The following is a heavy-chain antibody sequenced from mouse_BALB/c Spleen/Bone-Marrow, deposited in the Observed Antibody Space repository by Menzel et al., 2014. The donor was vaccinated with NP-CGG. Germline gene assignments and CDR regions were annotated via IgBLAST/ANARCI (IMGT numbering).Heavy chain of an antibody. CDR3: ARLYWYFDV. V-gene: IGHV4-1*02. Sequence: EVKLMDSGGGLVQPGGSLKLSCAASGFDFSRYWMSWVRQAPGKGLEWIGEINPDSSTINYTPSLKDKFIISRDNAKNTLYLQMSKVRSEDTALYYCARLYWYFDVWGAGTTVTVSS. CDR1: GFDFSRYW. J-gene: IGHJ1*01. CDR2: INPDSSTI.